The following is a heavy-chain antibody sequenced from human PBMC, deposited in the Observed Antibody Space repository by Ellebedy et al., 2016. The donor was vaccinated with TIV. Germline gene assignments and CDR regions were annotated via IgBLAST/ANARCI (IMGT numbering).Heavy chain of an antibody. CDR3: ARDRTGVLDI. CDR2: ISSGGSTM. CDR1: GLTFSHYY. Sequence: PGGSLRLSCAASGLTFSHYYMSWIRQAPGKGLEWVSYISSGGSTMKYADSAKGRLTISRDNADNSLYLQMNSLRADDTAVYYCARDRTGVLDIWGQGTMVTVSS. J-gene: IGHJ3*02. D-gene: IGHD3-10*01. V-gene: IGHV3-11*04.